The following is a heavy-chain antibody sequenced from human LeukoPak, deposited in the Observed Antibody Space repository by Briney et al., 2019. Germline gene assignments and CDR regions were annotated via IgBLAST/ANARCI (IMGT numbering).Heavy chain of an antibody. D-gene: IGHD3-22*01. Sequence: ASVKVSCKASGYTFTGYYMHWVRQAPGQGLEWMGWINPNSGGTNYAQKFQGWVTMTRDTSISTAYMELSRLRSEDTAVYYCAREGGNYYDSSGYYGGAFDIWGQGTMVTVSS. CDR1: GYTFTGYY. CDR2: INPNSGGT. J-gene: IGHJ3*02. V-gene: IGHV1-2*04. CDR3: AREGGNYYDSSGYYGGAFDI.